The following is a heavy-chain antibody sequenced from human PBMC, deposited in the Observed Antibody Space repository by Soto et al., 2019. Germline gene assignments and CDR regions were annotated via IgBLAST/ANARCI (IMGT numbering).Heavy chain of an antibody. Sequence: QVQLEQSGTEVKKSGSSVKVSCKASGGTFSHYAFTWVRQTPVQGLEWVGGIISSSGTGNYAQKFPGRVTITAVESTSTVYMELSGLTLEDTAVYFCARAPYQGYESSGFYLVWGQGTLVIVSA. D-gene: IGHD3-22*01. V-gene: IGHV1-69*01. CDR2: IISSSGTG. CDR1: GGTFSHYA. CDR3: ARAPYQGYESSGFYLV. J-gene: IGHJ4*02.